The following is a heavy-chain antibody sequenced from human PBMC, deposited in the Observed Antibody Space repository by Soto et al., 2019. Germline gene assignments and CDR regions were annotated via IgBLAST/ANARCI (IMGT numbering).Heavy chain of an antibody. V-gene: IGHV4-34*01. CDR3: ARGFSH. Sequence: PSEALSPTSVVYCGSFSLYYWGWLRQPSGKGLEWIGEINDSGSTNYNPSLKSRVTISIDTSKNQFYLKLRSVTAADTAVYFCARGFSHWGQG. J-gene: IGHJ1*01. CDR2: INDSGST. CDR1: CGSFSLYY.